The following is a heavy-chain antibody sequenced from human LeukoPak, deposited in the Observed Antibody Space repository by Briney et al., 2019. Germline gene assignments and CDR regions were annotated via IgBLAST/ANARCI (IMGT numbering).Heavy chain of an antibody. Sequence: GGSLRLSCAASGFTFSSYVMHWVRQAPGKGLEWVAIISYDGSNEYYADSVKGRFTISRDNAKNSLYLQMNSLRAEDTALYYCARVITFGGVIVKTYYFDYWGQGTLVTVSS. V-gene: IGHV3-30*04. CDR2: ISYDGSNE. CDR1: GFTFSSYV. CDR3: ARVITFGGVIVKTYYFDY. J-gene: IGHJ4*02. D-gene: IGHD3-16*02.